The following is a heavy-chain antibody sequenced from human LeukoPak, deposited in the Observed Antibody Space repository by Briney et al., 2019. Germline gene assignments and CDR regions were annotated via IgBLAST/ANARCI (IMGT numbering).Heavy chain of an antibody. Sequence: PGGSLRLSCAASGFTFSNYVMSWVRQAPGKGLEWVSLISRSAENTYYADSVKGRFTISRDDFENTLYLQMSSLRAEDTAVYYCAKDRGDSGGYPLFDHWGQGAVVTVSS. CDR1: GFTFSNYV. J-gene: IGHJ4*02. CDR3: AKDRGDSGGYPLFDH. CDR2: ISRSAENT. D-gene: IGHD3-22*01. V-gene: IGHV3-23*01.